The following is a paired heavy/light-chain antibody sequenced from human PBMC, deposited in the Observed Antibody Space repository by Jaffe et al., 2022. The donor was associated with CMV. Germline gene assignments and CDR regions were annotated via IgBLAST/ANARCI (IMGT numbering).Light chain of an antibody. CDR1: QSVSSY. Sequence: EIVLTQSPATLSLSPGERATLSCRASQSVSSYLAWYQQKPGQAPRLLIYDASNRATGIPARFSGSGSGTDFTLTISSLEPEDFAVYYCQQRSNWPRVTFGQGTRLEIK. V-gene: IGKV3-11*01. J-gene: IGKJ5*01. CDR3: QQRSNWPRVT. CDR2: DAS.
Heavy chain of an antibody. CDR1: GFTFSSYA. V-gene: IGHV3-23*04. Sequence: EVQLVESGGGLVQPGGSLRLSCAASGFTFSSYAMSWVRQAPGKGLEWVSAISGSGGSTYYADSVKGRFTISRDNSKNTLYLQMNSLRAEDTAVYYCAAYITIFTTRAPSGWFDPWGQGTLVTVSS. J-gene: IGHJ5*02. CDR3: AAYITIFTTRAPSGWFDP. CDR2: ISGSGGST. D-gene: IGHD3-3*01.